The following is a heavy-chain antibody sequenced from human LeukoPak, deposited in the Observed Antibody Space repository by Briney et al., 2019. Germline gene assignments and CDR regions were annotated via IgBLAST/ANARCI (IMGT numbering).Heavy chain of an antibody. D-gene: IGHD2-15*01. V-gene: IGHV1-46*01. CDR1: GYTFTPYS. J-gene: IGHJ3*02. CDR2: INPSGGST. Sequence: ASVKVSCKASGYTFTPYSMHWVRQAPGQGLEWMGVINPSGGSTNYAQKFQGRVTVTRDTSTSTVYMDLSSLRSEDTAVYYCARELGYCSGGSCYFNAFDIWGQGTMVTVSS. CDR3: ARELGYCSGGSCYFNAFDI.